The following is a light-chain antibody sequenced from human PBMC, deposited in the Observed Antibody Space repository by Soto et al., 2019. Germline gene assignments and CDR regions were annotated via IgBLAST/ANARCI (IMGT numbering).Light chain of an antibody. CDR2: AAS. V-gene: IGKV1-6*01. CDR3: LQDDDYPLT. Sequence: AIQMTQSPSSLSASVGDRVTITVRASQGIGNDLGWYQQKPGKAPKLLIYAASSLQSGGPSRFRGSGSGTAFNLTISSLQPEDFATYYCLQDDDYPLTFGGGTKVEIK. CDR1: QGIGND. J-gene: IGKJ4*01.